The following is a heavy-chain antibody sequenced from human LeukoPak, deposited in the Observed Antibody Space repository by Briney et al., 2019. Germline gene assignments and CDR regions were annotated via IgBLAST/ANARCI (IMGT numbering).Heavy chain of an antibody. J-gene: IGHJ4*02. D-gene: IGHD3-10*01. V-gene: IGHV3-30*03. CDR3: AREGYYGSGSPPSLYFDY. CDR2: TSSDLNVK. CDR1: GFTFSSYA. Sequence: AGGSLRLSCAASGFTFSSYAMSWVRQAPGKGLEWVAVTSSDLNVKLYADSVKGRFTFSRDNSRSTLYLQMNSLRPEDTAIYYCAREGYYGSGSPPSLYFDYWGQGTLVTVSS.